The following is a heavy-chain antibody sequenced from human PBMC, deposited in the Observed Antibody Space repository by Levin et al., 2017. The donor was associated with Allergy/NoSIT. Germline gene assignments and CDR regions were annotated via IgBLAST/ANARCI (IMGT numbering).Heavy chain of an antibody. Sequence: SETLSLTCSVSGGSVRGENYYWSWIRQPPGKRLEWIGYISYSGATTYSPSLESRVTISLGASENHFSLRLSSLTAADTVVYYCARDHGDSSDAFAIWGQGTMVTVSS. V-gene: IGHV4-61*03. J-gene: IGHJ3*02. CDR3: ARDHGDSSDAFAI. CDR1: GGSVRGENYY. D-gene: IGHD4-17*01. CDR2: ISYSGAT.